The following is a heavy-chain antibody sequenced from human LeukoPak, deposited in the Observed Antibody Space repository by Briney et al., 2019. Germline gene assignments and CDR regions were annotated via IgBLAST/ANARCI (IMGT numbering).Heavy chain of an antibody. CDR3: ARDSASSGYMNAIDI. Sequence: PSETLSLTCTVSGGSVSSSGYYWSWVRPPPGKGLEYIGYIYYSGSTNYNPSLKSRVTMSVDTSKNQFSLKLSSVTAADTAVYYCARDSASSGYMNAIDIWGQATMVTVSS. CDR1: GGSVSSSGYY. V-gene: IGHV4-61*08. D-gene: IGHD3-22*01. J-gene: IGHJ3*02. CDR2: IYYSGST.